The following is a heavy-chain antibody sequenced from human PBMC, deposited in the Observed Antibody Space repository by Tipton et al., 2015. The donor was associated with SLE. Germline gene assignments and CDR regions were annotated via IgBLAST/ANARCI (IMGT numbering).Heavy chain of an antibody. CDR2: ISSSSSER. J-gene: IGHJ4*02. Sequence: VQSGGSLRLSCAASGFNFSNYEMNWVRQAPGKGLEWVSHISSSSSERNYADSVKGRFTISRDNAWNSLYLQMNRLRAEDTAIYYCATGDVGAFDYWGQGTLVTVSS. CDR3: ATGDVGAFDY. V-gene: IGHV3-48*03. CDR1: GFNFSNYE. D-gene: IGHD7-27*01.